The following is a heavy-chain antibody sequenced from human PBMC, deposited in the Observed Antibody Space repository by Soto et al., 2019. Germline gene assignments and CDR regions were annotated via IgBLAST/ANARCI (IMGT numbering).Heavy chain of an antibody. J-gene: IGHJ4*02. Sequence: GGSLRLSCACSGFTFSSYGIHWVRQAPGKGLEWVALISYDGGNEKYTESVKDRFTISRDDSHNVAYLQMSSLRTEDTAMYYCAKDRYSGTYPTDFDYWGQGSLVTVSS. D-gene: IGHD1-26*01. V-gene: IGHV3-30*18. CDR3: AKDRYSGTYPTDFDY. CDR1: GFTFSSYG. CDR2: ISYDGGNE.